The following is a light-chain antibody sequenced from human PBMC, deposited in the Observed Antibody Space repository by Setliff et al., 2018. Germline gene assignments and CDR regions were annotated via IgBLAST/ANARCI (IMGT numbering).Light chain of an antibody. J-gene: IGLJ1*01. Sequence: QSVQTQPPSVSGAPGQRVTISCTGSSSNIGAGYDVHWYQQLPGTAPKLLIYGNSNRPSGVPDRFSGSKSGTSASLAITGLQAEDEADYYCCSYTGFSYVFGSGTKGTV. CDR2: GNS. CDR3: CSYTGFSYV. CDR1: SSNIGAGYD. V-gene: IGLV1-40*01.